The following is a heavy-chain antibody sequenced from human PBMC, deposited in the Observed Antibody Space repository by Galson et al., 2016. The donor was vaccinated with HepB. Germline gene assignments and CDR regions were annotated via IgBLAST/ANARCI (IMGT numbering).Heavy chain of an antibody. CDR3: CRDEAHWGDR. J-gene: IGHJ5*02. V-gene: IGHV3-49*04. Sequence: SLRLSCAASGFSFSIYAMHWVRQAPGKELQWLGFITNKPDGETTQYAPSVEGRFTISRDDSNSTAYLQMTSLRTEDTAGYFCCRDEAHWGDRWGRGTVVTVSS. CDR1: GFSFSIYA. CDR2: ITNKPDGETT. D-gene: IGHD3-16*01.